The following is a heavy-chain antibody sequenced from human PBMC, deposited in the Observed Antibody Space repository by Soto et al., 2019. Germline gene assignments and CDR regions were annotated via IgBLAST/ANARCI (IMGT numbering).Heavy chain of an antibody. CDR2: VSSNGGTT. Sequence: EVQLLESGGGLVQPGGSLRLSCAGSGFTFSSSAMNWVRHAPGEGLEWVSVVSSNGGTTYYADSVRGRFTISRDTSKNTLFLQMNSLRAEDTAVYYCAKGWYGMDVWGQGTTVTVSS. J-gene: IGHJ6*02. CDR1: GFTFSSSA. CDR3: AKGWYGMDV. V-gene: IGHV3-23*01.